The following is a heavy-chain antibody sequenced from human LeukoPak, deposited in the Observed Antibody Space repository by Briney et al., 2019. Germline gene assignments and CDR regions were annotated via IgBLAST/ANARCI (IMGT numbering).Heavy chain of an antibody. D-gene: IGHD2-8*02. CDR2: INPSGGST. CDR1: GYTFTSYY. V-gene: IGHV1-46*01. J-gene: IGHJ4*02. Sequence: ASVKVSCKASGYTFTSYYMHWVRQAPGQGLEWMGIINPSGGSTSYAQKFRGRVTLTRDTSTTTVYMELSSLGSEDTAVYYCAREESGGYFDYWGQGTPVTVSS. CDR3: AREESGGYFDY.